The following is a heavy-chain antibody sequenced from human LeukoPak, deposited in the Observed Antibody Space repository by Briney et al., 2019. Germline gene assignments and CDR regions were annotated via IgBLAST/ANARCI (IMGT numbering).Heavy chain of an antibody. J-gene: IGHJ6*03. Sequence: PGGSLRLSCAASGFTVSSNYMSWVRQAPGKGLEWVSVIYSGGSTYFADSVKGRFTISRDYSKNTLYLQMNSLRAEDTAVYYCARDQSDFWSIGYYYMDVWGKGTTVTVSS. CDR3: ARDQSDFWSIGYYYMDV. V-gene: IGHV3-53*01. D-gene: IGHD3-3*01. CDR2: IYSGGST. CDR1: GFTVSSNY.